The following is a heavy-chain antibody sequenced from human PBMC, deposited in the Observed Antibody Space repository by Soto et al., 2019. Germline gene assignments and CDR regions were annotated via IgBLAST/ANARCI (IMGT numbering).Heavy chain of an antibody. V-gene: IGHV4-4*02. Sequence: QVQLQESGPGLVKPSGTLSLTCAVSGGSISSSNWWSWVRQPPGKGLQWIGEIYHSGSTNYIPSLKRRVTISVDTSRNQFSLKLRSVTAADTAVYYCARRWGEGRVDYWGQGTLVTVSS. J-gene: IGHJ4*02. CDR2: IYHSGST. D-gene: IGHD3-10*01. CDR1: GGSISSSNW. CDR3: ARRWGEGRVDY.